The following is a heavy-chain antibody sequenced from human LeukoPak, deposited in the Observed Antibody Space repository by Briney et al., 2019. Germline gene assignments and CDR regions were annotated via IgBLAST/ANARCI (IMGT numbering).Heavy chain of an antibody. Sequence: SETLSLTCTLSGGSISIYRWSWIRQPAGKGLEWMGRIDTSGNTNYNPSLNGRVAMSVDTSKTQFYLNLRSVTAADTAIYYCARGIVRGVSAPDIWGQGTMVTVSS. D-gene: IGHD3-10*01. CDR3: ARGIVRGVSAPDI. CDR2: IDTSGNT. J-gene: IGHJ3*02. V-gene: IGHV4-4*07. CDR1: GGSISIYR.